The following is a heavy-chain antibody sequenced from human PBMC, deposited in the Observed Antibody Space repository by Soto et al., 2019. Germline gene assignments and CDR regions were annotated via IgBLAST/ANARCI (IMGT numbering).Heavy chain of an antibody. J-gene: IGHJ4*02. Sequence: GGSLRLSCAASGFTFSSYAMSWVRQAPGKGLEWVSAISGSGGSTYYADSVKGRFTISRDNSKNTLYLQMNSLRAEDTAVYYCARCVVPAAISKSYYFDYWGQGTLVTVSS. V-gene: IGHV3-23*01. CDR2: ISGSGGST. CDR1: GFTFSSYA. CDR3: ARCVVPAAISKSYYFDY. D-gene: IGHD2-2*01.